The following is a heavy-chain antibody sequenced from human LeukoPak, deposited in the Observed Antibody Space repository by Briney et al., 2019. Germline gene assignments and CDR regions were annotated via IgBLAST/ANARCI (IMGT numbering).Heavy chain of an antibody. Sequence: PGGSLRLSCAASGFTFSSYSMSWVRQAPGKGLEWLSYISSSGSTTYYADSVKGRFTISRDSAKNSLYLQMNSLRAEDTAVYYCARPRSGYYFDHRGQGTLVTVSS. J-gene: IGHJ4*02. D-gene: IGHD1-14*01. V-gene: IGHV3-48*01. CDR3: ARPRSGYYFDH. CDR1: GFTFSSYS. CDR2: ISSSGSTT.